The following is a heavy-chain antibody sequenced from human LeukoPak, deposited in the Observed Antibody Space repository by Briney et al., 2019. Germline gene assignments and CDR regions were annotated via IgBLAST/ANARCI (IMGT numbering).Heavy chain of an antibody. CDR1: GFTFDDYA. J-gene: IGHJ4*02. V-gene: IGHV3-9*01. D-gene: IGHD3-10*01. CDR3: AKDHGSGSYYMRYFDY. Sequence: GGSLRLSCAASGFTFDDYAMHWVRQAPGKGLEWVSGISWNSGSIGYADSVKGRFTISRDNAKNSLYLQMNSLRAEDTALYYCAKDHGSGSYYMRYFDYWGQGTLVTVSS. CDR2: ISWNSGSI.